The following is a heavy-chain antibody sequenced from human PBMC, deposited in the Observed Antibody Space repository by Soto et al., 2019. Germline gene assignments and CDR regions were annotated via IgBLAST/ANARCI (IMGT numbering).Heavy chain of an antibody. V-gene: IGHV4-31*11. CDR2: IHYSGRT. D-gene: IGHD3-22*01. CDR3: ARYYFDSSGYSNWFDP. Sequence: SETLSLTCAVSGGSITSGAYYWTWIRQHPGKGLEWIAYIHYSGRTYYNPSLKSRVTISVDTSNNQFSLKLSSVTAADTAVYYCARYYFDSSGYSNWFDPGGQGTLVTVSS. CDR1: GGSITSGAYY. J-gene: IGHJ5*02.